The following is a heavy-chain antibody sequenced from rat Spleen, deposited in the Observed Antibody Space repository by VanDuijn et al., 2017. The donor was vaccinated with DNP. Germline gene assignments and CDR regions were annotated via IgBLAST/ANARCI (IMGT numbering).Heavy chain of an antibody. V-gene: IGHV3-1*01. Sequence: EVQLQESGPGLVKPSQSLSLTCSVTGYSITRNYWGWIRKFPGNKMEWIGHISYSGRTSHNPSPKSRISITRNTSKNQFLLQLNSVTTEDTAKYYCARHNNPYYAMDAWGQGTSVTVSS. CDR1: GYSITRNY. CDR3: ARHNNPYYAMDA. CDR2: ISYSGRT. J-gene: IGHJ4*01. D-gene: IGHD1-10*01.